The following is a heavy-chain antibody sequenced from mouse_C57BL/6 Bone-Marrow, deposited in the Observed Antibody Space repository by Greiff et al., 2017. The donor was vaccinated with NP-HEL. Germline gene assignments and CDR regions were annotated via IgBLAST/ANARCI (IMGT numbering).Heavy chain of an antibody. CDR3: ARDYGRLSGYFDV. V-gene: IGHV1-26*01. CDR2: INPNNGGT. J-gene: IGHJ1*03. Sequence: EVQLQQSGPELVKPGASVKISCKASGYTFTDYYMNWVKQSHGKSLEWIGDINPNNGGTSYNQKFKGKATLTVDKSSSTAYMEHRSLTSEDSAVYYGARDYGRLSGYFDVWGTGTTVTVSS. D-gene: IGHD1-2*01. CDR1: GYTFTDYY.